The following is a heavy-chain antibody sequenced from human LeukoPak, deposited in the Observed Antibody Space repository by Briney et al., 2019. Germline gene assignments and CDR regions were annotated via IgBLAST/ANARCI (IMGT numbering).Heavy chain of an antibody. D-gene: IGHD6-19*01. CDR3: VKAGSGWYYFDY. J-gene: IGHJ4*02. CDR2: INTYNGNT. V-gene: IGHV1-18*01. CDR1: GYTFTSYG. Sequence: ASVKVSCKASGYTFTSYGISWVRQAPGQGLEWMGWINTYNGNTNYAQKIQGRVTMTTDTSTSTAYMELRSLRSDDTAVYFCVKAGSGWYYFDYWGQGTLVTVSS.